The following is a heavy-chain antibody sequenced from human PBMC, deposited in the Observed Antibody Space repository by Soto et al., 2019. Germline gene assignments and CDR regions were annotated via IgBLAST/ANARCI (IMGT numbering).Heavy chain of an antibody. CDR1: GFMFTRPT. V-gene: IGHV3-21*01. CDR3: ARVETGSSTPFDI. J-gene: IGHJ3*02. CDR2: ITSAGDYM. D-gene: IGHD3-9*01. Sequence: GRSRRLSCVAEGFMFTRPTMNWVRQAPGKGLEWVSSITSAGDYMFYADSVKGRFTISRDNAKNSLYLQMNSLRAEDTAVYSCARVETGSSTPFDIWGQGTMVTVSS.